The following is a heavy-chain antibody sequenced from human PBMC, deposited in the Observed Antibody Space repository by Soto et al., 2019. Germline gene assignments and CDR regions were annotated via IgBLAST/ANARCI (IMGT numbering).Heavy chain of an antibody. CDR2: VYNSGSS. Sequence: QVQLQESGPGLVKPSETLSLTCTGSGGSISSYYWTWIRQPPGTGLDWLGFVYNSGSSHYNPSLRRRVTISLDTSKNQFSLKLRFVTAADTAVYYCASMGYRNGSGSYPLVHWGQGALVTVSS. J-gene: IGHJ4*02. CDR3: ASMGYRNGSGSYPLVH. CDR1: GGSISSYY. D-gene: IGHD3-10*01. V-gene: IGHV4-59*08.